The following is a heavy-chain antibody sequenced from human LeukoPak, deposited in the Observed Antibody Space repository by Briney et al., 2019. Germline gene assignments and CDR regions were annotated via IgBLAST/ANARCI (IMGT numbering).Heavy chain of an antibody. D-gene: IGHD1-14*01. CDR3: ARSLGTATGHLDY. J-gene: IGHJ4*02. Sequence: PSETLSLTCTVSGGSISSSSYYWGWIRQPPGKGLEWIGSIYYSGSTYYNPSLKSRVTISVDTSKNQFSLKLSSVTAADTAVYYCARSLGTATGHLDYWGQGTLVTVSS. CDR2: IYYSGST. V-gene: IGHV4-39*01. CDR1: GGSISSSSYY.